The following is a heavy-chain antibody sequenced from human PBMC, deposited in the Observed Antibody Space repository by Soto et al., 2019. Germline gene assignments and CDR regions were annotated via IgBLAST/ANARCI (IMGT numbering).Heavy chain of an antibody. CDR2: ISAYNGNT. CDR1: GYTFTSYG. CDR3: ASRITGTTWDYPFGI. V-gene: IGHV1-18*04. J-gene: IGHJ3*02. Sequence: ASGKISCKDSGYTFTSYGISWERQAPGQGLEWMGWISAYNGNTNYAQKLQGRVTMTTDTSTSTAYMELRSLRSDDTAVYYCASRITGTTWDYPFGICRQLQMVT. D-gene: IGHD1-7*01.